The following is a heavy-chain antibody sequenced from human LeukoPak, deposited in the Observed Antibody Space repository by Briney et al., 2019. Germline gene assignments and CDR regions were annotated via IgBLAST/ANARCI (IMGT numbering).Heavy chain of an antibody. J-gene: IGHJ5*02. D-gene: IGHD2-2*02. CDR2: ISSSGSTI. CDR3: AKDQRAGQLLLYRSNGWFDP. Sequence: GGSLRLSCAASGFTFSSYEMNWVRQAPGKGLERVSYISSSGSTIYYADSVKGRFTISRDNSKNTLYLQMNSLRAEDTAVYYCAKDQRAGQLLLYRSNGWFDPWGQGTLVTVSS. V-gene: IGHV3-48*03. CDR1: GFTFSSYE.